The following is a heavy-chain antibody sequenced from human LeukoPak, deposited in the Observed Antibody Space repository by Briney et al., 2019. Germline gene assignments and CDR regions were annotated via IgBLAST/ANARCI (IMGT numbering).Heavy chain of an antibody. Sequence: PGRSLRLSCAASGFTFSSYGMHWVRQAPGKGLEWVAVIWYDGSNKYYADSVKGRFTISRDNSKNTLYLQMNSLRAEDTAVYYCARDSMVRGHYFDYWSQGTLVTVSS. CDR3: ARDSMVRGHYFDY. J-gene: IGHJ4*02. CDR1: GFTFSSYG. CDR2: IWYDGSNK. V-gene: IGHV3-33*01. D-gene: IGHD3-10*01.